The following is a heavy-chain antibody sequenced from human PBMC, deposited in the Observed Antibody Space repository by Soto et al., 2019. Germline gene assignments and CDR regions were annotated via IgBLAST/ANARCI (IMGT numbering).Heavy chain of an antibody. J-gene: IGHJ3*02. CDR3: ARDRTFDI. CDR1: GFTFRSYE. V-gene: IGHV3-48*03. CDR2: ISSSGTTI. Sequence: EVQLVESGGGLVQPGGSLRLSCAASGFTFRSYEMNWVRQAPGKGLEWVSYISSSGTTIYYADSVKGRFTISRDNAKNPLYVQMNSLRAEDTAVYYCARDRTFDIWGQGAMVAVSS.